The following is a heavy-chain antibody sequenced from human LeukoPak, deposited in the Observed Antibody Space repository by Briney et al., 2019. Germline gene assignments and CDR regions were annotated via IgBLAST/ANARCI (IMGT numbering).Heavy chain of an antibody. CDR3: ARDRVQRDYYYYGMDV. CDR2: ISAYNGNT. V-gene: IGHV1-18*01. CDR1: GYTFTSYG. Sequence: ASVKVSCKASGYTFTSYGISWVRQAPGQGLEWMGWISAYNGNTNYAQKLQGRVTMTTDTSTSTAYMELRSLRSDDTAVYYCARDRVQRDYYYYGMDVWGQGTTVTVSS. D-gene: IGHD3-10*01. J-gene: IGHJ6*02.